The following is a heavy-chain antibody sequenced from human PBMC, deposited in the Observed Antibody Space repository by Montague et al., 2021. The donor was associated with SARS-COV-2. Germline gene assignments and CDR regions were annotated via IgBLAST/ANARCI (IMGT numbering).Heavy chain of an antibody. CDR1: GGSISSFY. CDR2: ISDSGST. D-gene: IGHD5-18*01. CDR3: ARHYSATLPAVY. J-gene: IGHJ4*02. V-gene: IGHV4-59*08. Sequence: SETLSLTCTVSGGSISSFYWSWFRQPPGKGLEWIGYISDSGSTNYNPSLTSRVTMSVDTSKNQFSLKVNSVTVAVTAVYYCARHYSATLPAVYWGQGTLVTVSS.